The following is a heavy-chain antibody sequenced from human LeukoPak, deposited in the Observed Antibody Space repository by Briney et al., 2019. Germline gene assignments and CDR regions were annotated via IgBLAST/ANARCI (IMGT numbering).Heavy chain of an antibody. CDR3: AKDRLWFGELYPGNGFDP. V-gene: IGHV3-30*18. CDR1: GFTFSSYW. CDR2: ISYDGSNK. Sequence: GGSLRLSCAASGFTFSSYWMSWVRQAPGKGLEWVAVISYDGSNKYYADSVKGRFTISRDNSKNTLYLQMNSLRAEDTAVYYCAKDRLWFGELYPGNGFDPWGQGTLVTVSS. J-gene: IGHJ5*02. D-gene: IGHD3-10*01.